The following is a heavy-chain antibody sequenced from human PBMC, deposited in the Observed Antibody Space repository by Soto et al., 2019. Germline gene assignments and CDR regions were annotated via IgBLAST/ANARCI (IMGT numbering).Heavy chain of an antibody. CDR2: ISGSGGST. Sequence: PGGSLRLSCAASGFTFSSYAMSWVRQAPGKGLEWVSAISGSGGSTYYADSVKGRFTISRDNSKNTLYLQMNSLRAEDTAVYYCAKAPLRGVTKNWFDPWGQGTLVIVSS. V-gene: IGHV3-23*01. CDR1: GFTFSSYA. D-gene: IGHD3-10*01. CDR3: AKAPLRGVTKNWFDP. J-gene: IGHJ5*02.